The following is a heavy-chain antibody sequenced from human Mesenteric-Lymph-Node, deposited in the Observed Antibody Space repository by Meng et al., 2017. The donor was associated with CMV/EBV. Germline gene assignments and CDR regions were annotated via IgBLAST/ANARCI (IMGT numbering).Heavy chain of an antibody. CDR1: GFTFSAYS. D-gene: IGHD1-26*01. Sequence: GESLKISCAASGFTFSAYSMNWVRQAPGKGLEWVSFISDTSRTIYYASSVKGRFTISRDNAKNSLYLQINALRVEDTAVYYCASMWEGGYWGQGTLVTVSS. J-gene: IGHJ4*02. CDR2: ISDTSRTI. V-gene: IGHV3-48*01. CDR3: ASMWEGGY.